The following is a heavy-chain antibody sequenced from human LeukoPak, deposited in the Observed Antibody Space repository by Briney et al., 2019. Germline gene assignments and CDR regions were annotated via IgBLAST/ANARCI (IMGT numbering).Heavy chain of an antibody. CDR3: ARIGSSYYMDV. Sequence: GGSLRLSCAASGFTFSSYGMSWVRQAPGKGLEWVSAISGSGGSTYYADSVKGRFTISRDNSKSTLYLQMNSLRAEDTAVYYCARIGSSYYMDVWGKGTTVTISS. V-gene: IGHV3-23*01. J-gene: IGHJ6*03. CDR1: GFTFSSYG. CDR2: ISGSGGST. D-gene: IGHD2-2*01.